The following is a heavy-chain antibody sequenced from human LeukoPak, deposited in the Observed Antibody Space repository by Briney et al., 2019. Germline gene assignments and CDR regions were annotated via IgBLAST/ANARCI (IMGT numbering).Heavy chain of an antibody. Sequence: GGSLRLSCAASGFTFTNAWMSWVRQAPGKGLEWVSYISSSGSTIYYADSVKGRFTISRDNAKNSLYLQMNSLRAEDTAVYYCARDALPGYYYDSSGPPFDYWGQGTLVTVSS. CDR1: GFTFTNAW. V-gene: IGHV3-11*01. CDR2: ISSSGSTI. CDR3: ARDALPGYYYDSSGPPFDY. J-gene: IGHJ4*02. D-gene: IGHD3-22*01.